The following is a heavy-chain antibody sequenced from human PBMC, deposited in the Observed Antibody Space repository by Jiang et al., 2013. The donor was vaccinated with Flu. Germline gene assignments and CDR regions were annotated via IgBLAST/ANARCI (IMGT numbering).Heavy chain of an antibody. V-gene: IGHV6-1*01. CDR1: GDSVSSNSAA. J-gene: IGHJ4*02. CDR2: TYYRSKWYN. D-gene: IGHD2-21*01. CDR3: ARLHTSTYYFDY. Sequence: TSQTLSLTCAISGDSVSSNSAAWNWIRQSPSRGLEWLGRTYYRSKWYNDYAVSVKSRMSINPDTSKNQFSLQLNSVTPEDTAVYYCARLHTSTYYFDYWGQGTLVTVSS.